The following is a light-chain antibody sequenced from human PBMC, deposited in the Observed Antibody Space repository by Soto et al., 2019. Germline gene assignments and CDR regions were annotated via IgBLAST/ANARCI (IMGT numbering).Light chain of an antibody. Sequence: EIVMTQSPATLSLSPGERAILSCRASQSVLDYVAWYQQKPGQAPRLLIYRTSTRATNVPARFSGSGSGTEFTLTISSLQSEDFAVYFCQQCYNWPRTFGQGTKVEI. CDR3: QQCYNWPRT. V-gene: IGKV3-15*01. J-gene: IGKJ1*01. CDR1: QSVLDY. CDR2: RTS.